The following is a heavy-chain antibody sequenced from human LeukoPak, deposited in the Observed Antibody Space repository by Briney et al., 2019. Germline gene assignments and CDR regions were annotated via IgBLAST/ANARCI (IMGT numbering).Heavy chain of an antibody. CDR1: GYTFTSYG. D-gene: IGHD5-18*01. Sequence: ASVTVSCKASGYTFTSYGISWVRQAPGQGLEWMGWISAYNGNTNYAQKLQGRVTMTTDTSTSTAYMELRSLRSDDTAVYYCARADTAMVRGYFDYWGQGTLVTVSS. CDR3: ARADTAMVRGYFDY. CDR2: ISAYNGNT. J-gene: IGHJ4*02. V-gene: IGHV1-18*01.